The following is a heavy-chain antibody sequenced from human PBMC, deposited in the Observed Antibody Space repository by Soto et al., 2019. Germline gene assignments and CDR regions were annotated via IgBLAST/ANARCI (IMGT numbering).Heavy chain of an antibody. V-gene: IGHV3-33*08. CDR1: GFTFSSYG. D-gene: IGHD6-6*01. Sequence: GGSLRISCAASGFTFSSYGMHWVRQAPGKGLEWVAVIWYDGSNKYYADSVKGRFTISRDNSKNTLYLQMNSLRAEDTAVYYCARDAVAARGALDYWGQGTLVTVSS. J-gene: IGHJ4*02. CDR3: ARDAVAARGALDY. CDR2: IWYDGSNK.